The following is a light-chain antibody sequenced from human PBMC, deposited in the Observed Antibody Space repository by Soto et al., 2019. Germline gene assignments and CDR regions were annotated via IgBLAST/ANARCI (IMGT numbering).Light chain of an antibody. CDR2: GAS. J-gene: IGKJ4*01. CDR3: QQLNSYPLT. V-gene: IGKV1-9*01. CDR1: QDMNTY. Sequence: DIQLTQSPSFLSASVGDRVTITCRASQDMNTYIALYQHTPGKAPKLLIYGASTLQSGVPARFSGSESGAVFTLRISSLQPEDFATYYCQQLNSYPLTFGGGTKVDIK.